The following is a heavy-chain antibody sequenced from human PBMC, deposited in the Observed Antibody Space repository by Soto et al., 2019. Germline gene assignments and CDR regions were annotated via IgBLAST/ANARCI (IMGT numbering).Heavy chain of an antibody. Sequence: SDTLCLTCNVSGGSIDRSNYYWDWLRQPPGKGLEWIGTTYYNGNAYYNPSLKSRVSMSVDTSKNQFSLKLVSVTAADTAVYYCARHFVAVVIKGWGYWGQGTLVTVSS. CDR2: TYYNGNA. D-gene: IGHD3-10*01. J-gene: IGHJ4*02. V-gene: IGHV4-39*01. CDR3: ARHFVAVVIKGWGY. CDR1: GGSIDRSNYY.